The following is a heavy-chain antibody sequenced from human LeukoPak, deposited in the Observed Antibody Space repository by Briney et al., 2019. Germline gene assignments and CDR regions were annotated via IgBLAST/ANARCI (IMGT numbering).Heavy chain of an antibody. CDR3: ARGVYSASHGPP. CDR1: GFTFRDYW. Sequence: GESLRLSCTASGFTFRDYWMHWVRHAPGKGLVWVSHIDIDGSGTTYADSVKGRFTISRDNAKNTLYLQMNSLRGEDTAVYYCARGVYSASHGPPWGQGTLVTVSS. J-gene: IGHJ5*02. D-gene: IGHD1-26*01. CDR2: IDIDGSGT. V-gene: IGHV3-74*01.